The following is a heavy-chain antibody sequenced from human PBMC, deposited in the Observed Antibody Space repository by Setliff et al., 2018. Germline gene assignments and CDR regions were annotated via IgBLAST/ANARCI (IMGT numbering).Heavy chain of an antibody. D-gene: IGHD3-16*01. Sequence: PSETLSLTCTVSGGSISSDTYYWGWIRQAPGKGLEWVSVIYSGGSTYYADSVKGRFTISRDNAKNSLYLQMNSLRAEDTAVYYCARDGGEYWGQGTLVTVSS. CDR2: IYSGGST. J-gene: IGHJ4*02. V-gene: IGHV3-53*01. CDR1: GGSISSDTYY. CDR3: ARDGGEY.